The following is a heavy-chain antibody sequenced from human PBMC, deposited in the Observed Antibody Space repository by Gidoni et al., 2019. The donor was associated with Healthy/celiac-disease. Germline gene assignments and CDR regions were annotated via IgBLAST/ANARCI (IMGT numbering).Heavy chain of an antibody. J-gene: IGHJ2*01. D-gene: IGHD2-21*02. V-gene: IGHV3-23*01. CDR3: AKIRDVVTAPYWYFDL. CDR2: ISGSGGST. Sequence: EVQLLESGGGWVQPGGSLRLYCAASGFTFSSYAMSWVRQAPGKGLEWVSAISGSGGSTYYADSVKGRFTISRDNSKNTLYLQMNSLRAEDTAVYYWAKIRDVVTAPYWYFDLWGRGTLVTVSS. CDR1: GFTFSSYA.